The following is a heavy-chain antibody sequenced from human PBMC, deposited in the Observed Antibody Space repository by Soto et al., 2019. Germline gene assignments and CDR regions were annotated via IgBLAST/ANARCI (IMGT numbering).Heavy chain of an antibody. CDR1: GFTFSNYW. Sequence: HLWGCLRLSFSASGFTFSNYWMHWVRQVSGKGLEWVSVIYSGGSTYYADSVKGRFTISRDNSKNTLYLQMNSLRAEDTAVYYCATSSGAAILFDYWGQGTLVTVSS. V-gene: IGHV3-53*01. D-gene: IGHD6-13*01. CDR2: IYSGGST. CDR3: ATSSGAAILFDY. J-gene: IGHJ4*02.